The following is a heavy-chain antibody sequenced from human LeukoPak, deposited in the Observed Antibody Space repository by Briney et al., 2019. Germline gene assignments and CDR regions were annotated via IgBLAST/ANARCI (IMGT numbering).Heavy chain of an antibody. CDR2: IRSKAYGGTT. J-gene: IGHJ5*02. V-gene: IGHV3-49*04. D-gene: IGHD3-3*01. CDR3: TRVEGYYDFWSGYSPNWFDP. CDR1: GFTFGDYA. Sequence: GGSLRLSCTASGFTFGDYAMSWVRQAPGKGLEWVGFIRSKAYGGTTEYAASVKGRFTISRDDSKSIAYLQMNSLKTEDTAVYYCTRVEGYYDFWSGYSPNWFDPWGQGTLVTVSS.